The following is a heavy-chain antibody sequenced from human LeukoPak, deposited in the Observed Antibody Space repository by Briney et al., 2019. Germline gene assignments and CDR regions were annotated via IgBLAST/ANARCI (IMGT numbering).Heavy chain of an antibody. Sequence: TRGSLRLSCAPPGFTFSSYSMHWVRPAPGKGLEWVAVISYDGSNKYCADSVKGRFTISRDNSKNTLYLQKSSLRAEDMSVYDCAKDVAAQYGSGSYYNAPVWFDPWGQGTLVTVSS. CDR2: ISYDGSNK. V-gene: IGHV3-30*18. D-gene: IGHD3-10*01. CDR1: GFTFSSYS. J-gene: IGHJ5*02. CDR3: AKDVAAQYGSGSYYNAPVWFDP.